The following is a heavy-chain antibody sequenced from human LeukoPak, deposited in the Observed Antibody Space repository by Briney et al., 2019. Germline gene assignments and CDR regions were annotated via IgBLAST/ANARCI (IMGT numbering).Heavy chain of an antibody. V-gene: IGHV1-2*02. Sequence: ASVKVSCKASGYTFTGHYMHWVRQAPGQGLEWMGWINPNSGGTNYAQKFQGRVTMTRDTSISTAYMELSRLRSDDTAVYYCARAITSGWYPGRRFDPWGQGTLVTVSS. CDR3: ARAITSGWYPGRRFDP. CDR1: GYTFTGHY. CDR2: INPNSGGT. J-gene: IGHJ5*02. D-gene: IGHD6-19*01.